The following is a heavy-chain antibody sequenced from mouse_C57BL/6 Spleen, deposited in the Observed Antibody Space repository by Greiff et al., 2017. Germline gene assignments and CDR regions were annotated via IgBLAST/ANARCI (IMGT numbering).Heavy chain of an antibody. V-gene: IGHV1-80*01. CDR1: GYAFSSYW. CDR3: AREVLVPYAMDY. CDR2: IYPGDGDT. J-gene: IGHJ4*01. Sequence: VQLQQSGAELVKPGASVKISCKASGYAFSSYWMNWVKQRPGKGLEWIGQIYPGDGDTNYNGKFKGKATLTADKSSSTAYMQLSSLTSEDSAVYFCAREVLVPYAMDYWGQGTSFTVSS.